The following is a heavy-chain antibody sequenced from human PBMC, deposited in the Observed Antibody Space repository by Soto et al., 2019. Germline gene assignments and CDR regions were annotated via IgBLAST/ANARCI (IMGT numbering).Heavy chain of an antibody. V-gene: IGHV3-30*18. CDR1: GFTFSSYG. CDR3: AKENVVVPAATRPRQYFPH. Sequence: GGSLRLSCAASGFTFSSYGMHWVRQAPGKGLEWVAVISYDGSNKYYADSVKGRFTISRDNSKNTLYLQMNSLRAEDTAVYYCAKENVVVPAATRPRQYFPHWGQGTLVPVSS. CDR2: ISYDGSNK. D-gene: IGHD2-2*01. J-gene: IGHJ1*01.